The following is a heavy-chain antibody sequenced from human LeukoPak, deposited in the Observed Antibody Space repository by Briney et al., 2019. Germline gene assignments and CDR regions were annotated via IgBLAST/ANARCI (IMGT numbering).Heavy chain of an antibody. CDR3: ARVGALKIRGFMIFFGLGGHYSGMDV. V-gene: IGHV4-34*01. D-gene: IGHD3-10*01. CDR1: GGTFNGYY. Sequence: SETLTLTCGVSGGTFNGYYWRGMRHSPGKGLEGIGEINESGSTDYNPALMSRVTISLDTSQNQFSLKVSSMPAADTATYFCARVGALKIRGFMIFFGLGGHYSGMDVWGQGTTVSVSS. CDR2: INESGST. J-gene: IGHJ6*02.